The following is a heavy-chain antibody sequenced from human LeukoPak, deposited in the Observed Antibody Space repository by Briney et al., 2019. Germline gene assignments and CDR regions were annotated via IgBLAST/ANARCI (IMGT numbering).Heavy chain of an antibody. CDR1: GGSISSYY. Sequence: PSETLSLTCTVSGGSISSYYWSWIRQPAGKGLEWIGRIYTSGSTNYNPSLKSRVTTSVDTSKNQFSLKLSSVTAADTAVYYCAGEYDYVWGSYRYDYWGQGTLVTVSS. V-gene: IGHV4-4*07. CDR3: AGEYDYVWGSYRYDY. J-gene: IGHJ4*02. D-gene: IGHD3-16*02. CDR2: IYTSGST.